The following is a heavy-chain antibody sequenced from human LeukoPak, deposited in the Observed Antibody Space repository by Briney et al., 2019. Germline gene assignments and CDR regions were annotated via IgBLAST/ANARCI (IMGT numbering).Heavy chain of an antibody. J-gene: IGHJ3*02. CDR3: AKELLDYRQWPEAFDI. V-gene: IGHV3-23*01. CDR2: ISGSGGST. CDR1: GFTFSSYA. D-gene: IGHD6-19*01. Sequence: GGSLRLSCAASGFTFSSYAMSWVRQVPGKGLEWVSAISGSGGSTYYADSVKGRFTISRDNSKNTLYLQMNSLRAEDTAVYYCAKELLDYRQWPEAFDIWGQGTMVTVSS.